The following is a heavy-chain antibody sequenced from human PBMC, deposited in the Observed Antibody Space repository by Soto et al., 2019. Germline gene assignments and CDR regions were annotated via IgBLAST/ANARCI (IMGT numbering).Heavy chain of an antibody. CDR3: GKVLVGATGHTDSDS. CDR1: GGSINSNDYY. CDR2: IDYNGVT. Sequence: NPSETLSLTCSVSGGSINSNDYYWGWIRQPPGKGLEWFGNIDYNGVTYYNPSLKSRVTVSKDTSKNQFSLKLTSVTAADTALYYCGKVLVGATGHTDSDSWGQGTLVTSPQ. V-gene: IGHV4-39*01. D-gene: IGHD2-15*01. J-gene: IGHJ4*02.